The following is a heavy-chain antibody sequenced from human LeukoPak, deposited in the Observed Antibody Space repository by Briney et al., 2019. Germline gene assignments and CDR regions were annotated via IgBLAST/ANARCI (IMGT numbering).Heavy chain of an antibody. CDR3: ARVYRDSYGQN. D-gene: IGHD5-18*01. CDR2: ISSYNGNT. V-gene: IGHV1-18*01. J-gene: IGHJ4*02. Sequence: GWISSYNGNTNYAQKLKGRVTMTTETSTSTAYMELRSLRSDDTAVYYCARVYRDSYGQNWGQGTLVTVSS.